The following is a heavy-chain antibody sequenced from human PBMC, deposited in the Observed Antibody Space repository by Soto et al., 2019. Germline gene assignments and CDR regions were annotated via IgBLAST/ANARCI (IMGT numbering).Heavy chain of an antibody. J-gene: IGHJ6*02. D-gene: IGHD3-3*01. V-gene: IGHV3-48*03. CDR1: GFTFSSYE. CDR2: ISSSGSTI. Sequence: GGSLRLCCAASGFTFSSYEMNWVRQAPGKGLEWVSYISSSGSTIYYADSVKGRFTISRDNAKNSLYLQMNSLRAEDTAVYYCAGDVLRFLEWFQHPTYGLDVWGQGTTVT. CDR3: AGDVLRFLEWFQHPTYGLDV.